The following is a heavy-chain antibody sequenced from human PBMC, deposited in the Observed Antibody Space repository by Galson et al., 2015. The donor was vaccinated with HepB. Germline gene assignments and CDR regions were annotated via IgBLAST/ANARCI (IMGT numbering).Heavy chain of an antibody. CDR2: INSDGSST. V-gene: IGHV3-74*01. Sequence: SLRLSCAASGITFSSYWMHWVRQAPGKGLVWVPRINSDGSSTSYADSVKGRFAISRDNAKNTLYLQMNSLRAEDTAVYYCARGADSSGYYGSSRAFDIWGQGTMVTVSS. D-gene: IGHD3-22*01. CDR1: GITFSSYW. J-gene: IGHJ3*02. CDR3: ARGADSSGYYGSSRAFDI.